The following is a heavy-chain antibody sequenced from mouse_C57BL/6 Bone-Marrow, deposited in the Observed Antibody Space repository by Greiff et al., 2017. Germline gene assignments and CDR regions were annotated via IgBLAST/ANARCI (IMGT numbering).Heavy chain of an antibody. CDR1: GYTFTDYS. V-gene: IGHV1-84*01. CDR3: ARGGIYYGNYIYAMDY. CDR2: IYPGSGNT. J-gene: IGHJ4*01. D-gene: IGHD2-1*01. Sequence: VQLQQSGPELVKPGASVKISCKASGYTFTDYSINWVKQRPGQGLEWIGWIYPGSGNTKYNEKFKGKATLTVDTSSSTAYMQLSSLTSEDSAVYFCARGGIYYGNYIYAMDYGGQGTSVTVSA.